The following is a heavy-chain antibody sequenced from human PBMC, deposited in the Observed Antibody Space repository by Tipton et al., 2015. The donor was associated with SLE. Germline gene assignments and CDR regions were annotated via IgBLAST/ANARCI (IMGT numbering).Heavy chain of an antibody. D-gene: IGHD3-16*01. CDR1: GGSITSNIYY. J-gene: IGHJ4*02. V-gene: IGHV4-31*03. CDR2: IYYSGAT. Sequence: TLSLTCTVSGGSITSNIYYWSWIRQYPGKDLEWIGNIYYSGATYYNPSLKSRLAISIDTSKSQFSLKLSSVTAADTAVYYCAREKATDGGIDYWGQGTLVTVSS. CDR3: AREKATDGGIDY.